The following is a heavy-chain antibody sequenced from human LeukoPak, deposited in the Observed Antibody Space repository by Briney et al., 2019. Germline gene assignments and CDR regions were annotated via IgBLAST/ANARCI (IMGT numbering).Heavy chain of an antibody. J-gene: IGHJ4*02. Sequence: GGSLRLSCAASGFTFSSYAMHWVRPAPGKGLEWVVVISYDGSNKYYADSVKGRFTISRDNSKNTLYLQMNSLRAEGTAVYYCARDPPGYSSGWYYFDYWGQGTLVTVSS. CDR3: ARDPPGYSSGWYYFDY. D-gene: IGHD6-19*01. CDR2: ISYDGSNK. V-gene: IGHV3-30-3*01. CDR1: GFTFSSYA.